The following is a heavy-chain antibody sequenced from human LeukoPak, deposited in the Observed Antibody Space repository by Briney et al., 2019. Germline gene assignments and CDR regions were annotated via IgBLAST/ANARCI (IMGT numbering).Heavy chain of an antibody. V-gene: IGHV3-30*03. D-gene: IGHD6-25*01. Sequence: PGGSLRLSCAASGFTFSSYGMHWVRQAPGKGLEWVAVISYDGSNKYYADSVKGRFTISRDNSKNTLYLQMNSLGAEDTAVYYCAGYNNFDYWGQGTLVTVSS. J-gene: IGHJ4*02. CDR2: ISYDGSNK. CDR1: GFTFSSYG. CDR3: AGYNNFDY.